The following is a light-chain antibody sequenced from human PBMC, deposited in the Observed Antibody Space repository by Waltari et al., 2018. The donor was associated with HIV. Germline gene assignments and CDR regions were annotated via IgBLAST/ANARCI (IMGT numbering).Light chain of an antibody. V-gene: IGKV1-5*03. CDR1: QDISIW. CDR3: QQYNNYSRT. CDR2: KAS. Sequence: DIQMTQSPGTLSASIGDTVTITCRASQDISIWLAWYQQKLGKTPKLLISKASHLESGVPSRFSGSGSATEFTLTITTLQPSDFATYYCQQYNNYSRTFGQGTNVGI. J-gene: IGKJ1*01.